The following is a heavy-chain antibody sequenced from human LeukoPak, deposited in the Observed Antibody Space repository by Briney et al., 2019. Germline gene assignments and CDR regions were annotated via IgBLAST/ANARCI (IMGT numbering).Heavy chain of an antibody. CDR2: ISFDGGKK. Sequence: PGGSLRLSCAASGFTFSSYGMHWVRQAPGKGLEWVALISFDGGKKYYADSVKGRFTISRDNSKNTLYLQMNSLIPEDTAVYYCAKGRHVWWTFDALDIWGQGTMVTVSS. V-gene: IGHV3-30*18. CDR3: AKGRHVWWTFDALDI. J-gene: IGHJ3*02. D-gene: IGHD4/OR15-4a*01. CDR1: GFTFSSYG.